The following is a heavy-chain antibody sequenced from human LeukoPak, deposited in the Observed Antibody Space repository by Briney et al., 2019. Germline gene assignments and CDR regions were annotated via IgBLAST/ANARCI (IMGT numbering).Heavy chain of an antibody. J-gene: IGHJ3*02. Sequence: GGSLRLSCAAPGFPFSSYGMHRVRQAPGKGLEWVAVIWSDGSAKYYADSVTGRVTISRDNSKNTLYLQIYSLRAEDTAVYYCVRVRSVSSAWRAFDIWGQGTMVIVSS. V-gene: IGHV3-33*01. D-gene: IGHD6-19*01. CDR1: GFPFSSYG. CDR2: IWSDGSAK. CDR3: VRVRSVSSAWRAFDI.